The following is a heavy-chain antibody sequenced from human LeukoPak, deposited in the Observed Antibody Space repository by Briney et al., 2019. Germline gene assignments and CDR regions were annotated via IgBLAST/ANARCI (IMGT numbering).Heavy chain of an antibody. J-gene: IGHJ4*02. CDR2: IYSGGST. Sequence: PGGSLRLSCAASGFTVSSNYMSWVRQAPGKGLEWVSVIYSGGSTYYADSVKGRFTISRDNSKNTLYLQMNSLRAEDTAVYYCARYALSYDIFDYWGQGTLVTVSS. V-gene: IGHV3-53*01. CDR3: ARYALSYDIFDY. D-gene: IGHD3-9*01. CDR1: GFTVSSNY.